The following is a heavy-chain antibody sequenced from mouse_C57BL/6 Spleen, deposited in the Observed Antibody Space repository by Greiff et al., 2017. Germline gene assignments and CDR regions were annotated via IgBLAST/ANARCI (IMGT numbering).Heavy chain of an antibody. J-gene: IGHJ2*01. Sequence: QVQLQQPGTELVKPGASVKLSCKASGYTFTSYWMHWVKQRPGQGLEWIGNINPSNGGTNYNEKFKSKATLTVDKSSSTAYMQLRSLTSEDSAVYYCARSEGSGYYFDYWGQGTTLTVSS. D-gene: IGHD1-1*01. CDR1: GYTFTSYW. CDR2: INPSNGGT. V-gene: IGHV1-53*01. CDR3: ARSEGSGYYFDY.